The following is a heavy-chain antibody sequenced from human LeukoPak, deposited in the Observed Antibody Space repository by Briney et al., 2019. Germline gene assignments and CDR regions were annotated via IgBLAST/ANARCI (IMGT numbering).Heavy chain of an antibody. V-gene: IGHV1-2*02. Sequence: ASVKVSCKASGYTFTGFYMHWVRQAPGQGLEWMGWINPDSGGTNYAQKVQGRVTVTRDTSISTAYMELSRLTSDDTAVYYCARLNSGYDYFDYWGQGTLVTVSS. D-gene: IGHD5-12*01. J-gene: IGHJ4*02. CDR2: INPDSGGT. CDR1: GYTFTGFY. CDR3: ARLNSGYDYFDY.